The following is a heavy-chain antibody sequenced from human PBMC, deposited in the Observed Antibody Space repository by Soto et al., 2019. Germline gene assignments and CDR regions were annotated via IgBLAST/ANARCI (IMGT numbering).Heavy chain of an antibody. D-gene: IGHD2-2*01. CDR3: AIAAAPCGFDH. V-gene: IGHV4-31*03. Sequence: QVRLQESDPGLVKPSQTLSLTCIVSGSSISSGGYYWSWIRQHPGKGLELIGYIYHSGTTYYNPSLESRLSISADPSKNLLSLNLSSVTAGDTAIYHCAIAAAPCGFDHWGQGALVTVSS. CDR1: GSSISSGGYY. CDR2: IYHSGTT. J-gene: IGHJ5*02.